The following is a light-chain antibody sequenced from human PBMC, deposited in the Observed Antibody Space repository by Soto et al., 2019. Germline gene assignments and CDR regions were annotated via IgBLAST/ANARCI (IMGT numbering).Light chain of an antibody. CDR3: QQYGSTPFT. Sequence: EIVLTQSPGTLSLSPGERATLSCGASQSVSSSYVAWYQQKPGQAPRLLIYAASSRATGIPGRFSGSGSGTDFTLTISRLEPEDFAVFYCQQYGSTPFTFGQGTKLEI. V-gene: IGKV3-20*01. J-gene: IGKJ2*01. CDR1: QSVSSSY. CDR2: AAS.